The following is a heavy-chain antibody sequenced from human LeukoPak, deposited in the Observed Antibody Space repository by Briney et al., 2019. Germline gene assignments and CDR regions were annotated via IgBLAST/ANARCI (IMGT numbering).Heavy chain of an antibody. CDR3: ARANYYYDSSGYSSWFDP. V-gene: IGHV3-48*03. CDR1: GFTFSSYE. CDR2: ISSSGSTI. J-gene: IGHJ5*02. Sequence: GGSLRLSCAASGFTFSSYEMNWVRQAPGKGLEWVSYISSSGSTIYYADSVKGRFTISRDNAKNSLYLQMNSLRAEDTAVYYCARANYYYDSSGYSSWFDPWGQGTLVTVSS. D-gene: IGHD3-22*01.